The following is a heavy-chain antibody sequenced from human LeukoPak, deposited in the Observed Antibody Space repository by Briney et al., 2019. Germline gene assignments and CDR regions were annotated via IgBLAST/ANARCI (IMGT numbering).Heavy chain of an antibody. V-gene: IGHV1-46*01. CDR2: INPSGGST. D-gene: IGHD1-26*01. J-gene: IGHJ6*03. CDR1: GYTFTSYY. CDR3: ARGYSGSYYPYYYYMDV. Sequence: ASVKVPCKASGYTFTSYYMHWVRQAPGQGLEWMGIINPSGGSTSYAQKFQGRVTMTRDTSTSTVYMELSSLRSEDTAVYYCARGYSGSYYPYYYYMDVWGKGTTVTVSS.